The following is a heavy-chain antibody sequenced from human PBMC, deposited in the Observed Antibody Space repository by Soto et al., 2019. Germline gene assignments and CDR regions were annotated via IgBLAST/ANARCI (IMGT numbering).Heavy chain of an antibody. CDR2: ISGSGGST. V-gene: IGHV3-23*01. CDR3: ANRGEICGYDHLYYYYDMDV. CDR1: GFTFSSYA. D-gene: IGHD5-12*01. Sequence: GGSLRLSCAASGFTFSSYAMSWVRQAPGKGLEWVSAISGSGGSTYYADSVKGRFTISRDNSKNTLYLQMNSLRAEDTAVYYCANRGEICGYDHLYYYYDMDVWGKGTTVTVSS. J-gene: IGHJ6*03.